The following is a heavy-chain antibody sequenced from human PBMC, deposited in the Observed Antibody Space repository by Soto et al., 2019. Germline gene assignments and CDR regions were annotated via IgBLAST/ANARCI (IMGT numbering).Heavy chain of an antibody. CDR2: IVVGSGNT. V-gene: IGHV1-58*01. D-gene: IGHD3-3*02. CDR1: GFTFTSSA. Sequence: SVKVSCKASGFTFTSSAVQWVRQARGQRLEWIGWIVVGSGNTNYAQKFQERVTITRDMSTSTAYMELSSLRSEDTAVYYCAARGPHFWSGYYTGYDWFDPWGQGTLVTV. J-gene: IGHJ5*02. CDR3: AARGPHFWSGYYTGYDWFDP.